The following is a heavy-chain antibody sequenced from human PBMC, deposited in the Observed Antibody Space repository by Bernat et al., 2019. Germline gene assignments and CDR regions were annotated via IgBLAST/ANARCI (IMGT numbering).Heavy chain of an antibody. CDR1: GLSISSGYY. J-gene: IGHJ4*02. CDR2: NYQSGST. D-gene: IGHD6-25*01. Sequence: QVQLQESGPGLVNPSETLSLTCAVSGLSISSGYYWGWIRQPPGKGLEWIGNNYQSGSTYYNPSLKSRVTISVDTSKNECSLKLRSVTAADTSVFYWARLHVAGPAVDYWGQRTLVTVSS. V-gene: IGHV4-38-2*01. CDR3: ARLHVAGPAVDY.